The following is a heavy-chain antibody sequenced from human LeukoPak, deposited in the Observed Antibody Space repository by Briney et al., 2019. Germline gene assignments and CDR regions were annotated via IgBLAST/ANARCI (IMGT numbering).Heavy chain of an antibody. CDR2: IYYSGST. J-gene: IGHJ4*02. V-gene: IGHV4-31*03. CDR3: ARGYCSGGSCYKLFDY. D-gene: IGHD2-15*01. Sequence: PSETLSLTCTVSGGSISSGGYSWSWIRQHPGKGLEWIGYIYYSGSTYYNPSLKSRVTISVDTSKNQFSLKLSSVTAADTAVYYCARGYCSGGSCYKLFDYWGQGTLVTVSS. CDR1: GGSISSGGYS.